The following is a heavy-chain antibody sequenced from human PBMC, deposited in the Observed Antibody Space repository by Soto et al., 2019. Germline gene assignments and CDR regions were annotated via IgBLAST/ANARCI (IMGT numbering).Heavy chain of an antibody. CDR1: GFTFSSYA. J-gene: IGHJ4*02. CDR3: ARGISSYEYYYDSSGTFDY. CDR2: ISYDGSNK. D-gene: IGHD3-22*01. V-gene: IGHV3-30-3*01. Sequence: GGSLRLSCAASGFTFSSYAMHWVRQAPGKGLEWVAVISYDGSNKYYADSVKGRFTISRDNSKNTLYLQMNSLRAEDTAVYYCARGISSYEYYYDSSGTFDYWGQGTLVTVSS.